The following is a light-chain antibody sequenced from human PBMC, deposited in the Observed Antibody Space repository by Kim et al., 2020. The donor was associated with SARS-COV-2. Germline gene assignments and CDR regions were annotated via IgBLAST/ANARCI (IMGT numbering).Light chain of an antibody. CDR3: QQGYSTPWT. V-gene: IGKV1-39*01. CDR1: QSISIF. CDR2: AAS. Sequence: ASVWNRVNITGRASQSISIFLHWYQQKPGKDPKLLIYAASSLQSGVPSRFSGSGSGTDFTLTISSLQLEDFAIYYCQQGYSTPWTFGQGTKVDIK. J-gene: IGKJ1*01.